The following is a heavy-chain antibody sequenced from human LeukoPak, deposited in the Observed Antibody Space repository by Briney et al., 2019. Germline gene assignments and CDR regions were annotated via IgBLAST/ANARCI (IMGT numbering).Heavy chain of an antibody. CDR2: ISYDGSNK. D-gene: IGHD5-12*01. J-gene: IGHJ4*02. CDR1: GFTFSSYA. V-gene: IGHV3-30-3*01. CDR3: ASIDGGYGRIDY. Sequence: PGGSLRLSCAASGFTFSSYATHWVRQAPGKGLEWVAVISYDGSNKYYADSVKGRFTISRDNSKNTLYLQMNSLRAEDTAVYYCASIDGGYGRIDYWGQGTLVTVSS.